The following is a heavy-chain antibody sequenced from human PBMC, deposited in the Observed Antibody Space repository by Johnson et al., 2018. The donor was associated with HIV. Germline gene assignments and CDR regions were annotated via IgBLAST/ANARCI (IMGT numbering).Heavy chain of an antibody. J-gene: IGHJ3*02. V-gene: IGHV3-48*03. CDR3: ARTPLRWEHPDAFDI. Sequence: VQLVESGGGLVQPGGSLRLSCAASGLTFSNCEMNWVRQAPAKGLEWVSYISSSGSTIYYADYVKGRFTVSRDNAKNSLYLQMNSLRAYDTAVDYCARTPLRWEHPDAFDIWGQWTMVTVSS. CDR2: ISSSGSTI. CDR1: GLTFSNCE. D-gene: IGHD1-26*01.